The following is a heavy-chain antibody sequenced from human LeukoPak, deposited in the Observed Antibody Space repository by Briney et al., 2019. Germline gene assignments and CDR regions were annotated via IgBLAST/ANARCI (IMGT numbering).Heavy chain of an antibody. D-gene: IGHD1-26*01. Sequence: GGSLRLSCAAPGFPFNTYNIHWIRQAPGRGLEWVSFIRNDETEIHYADFAKGRFTISRDTSDNTLNLQMNGLGAEDSAVYYCAAKGNGYTGIYVFAHWGQGTLVTVSA. CDR3: AAKGNGYTGIYVFAH. J-gene: IGHJ4*02. CDR1: GFPFNTYN. V-gene: IGHV3-30*02. CDR2: IRNDETEI.